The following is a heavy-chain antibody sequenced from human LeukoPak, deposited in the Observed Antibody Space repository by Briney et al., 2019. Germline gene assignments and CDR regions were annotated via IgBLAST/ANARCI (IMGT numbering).Heavy chain of an antibody. Sequence: GGSLRLSCAASGFTFSSYAMSWVRQAPGKGLEWVSAISGSGGSTYYADSVKGRFTISRDNSKDTLYLQMNSLRAEDTAVYYCAKVGSGGYYFDSWGQGTLVTVSS. CDR1: GFTFSSYA. J-gene: IGHJ4*02. V-gene: IGHV3-23*01. CDR3: AKVGSGGYYFDS. D-gene: IGHD2-15*01. CDR2: ISGSGGST.